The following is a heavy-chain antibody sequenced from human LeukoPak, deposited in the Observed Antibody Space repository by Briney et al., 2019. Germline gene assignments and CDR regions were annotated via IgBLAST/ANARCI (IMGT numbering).Heavy chain of an antibody. D-gene: IGHD2-2*01. V-gene: IGHV3-30*02. CDR2: IRYDESNK. CDR1: GFTLSRHG. CDR3: AKDRESYYCSSTNCYLDY. Sequence: GGSLRLSCAASGFTLSRHGMNWVRQAPGKGLEWVAFIRYDESNKYYADSVKGRFTISRDNSKNTLYLQMNSLRAEDTAVYYCAKDRESYYCSSTNCYLDYWGQGTLVTVSS. J-gene: IGHJ4*02.